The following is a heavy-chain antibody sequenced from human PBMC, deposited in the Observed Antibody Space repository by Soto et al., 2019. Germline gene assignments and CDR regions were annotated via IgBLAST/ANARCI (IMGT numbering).Heavy chain of an antibody. CDR1: GGSFSGYY. V-gene: IGHV4-34*01. CDR2: INHSGST. D-gene: IGHD3-3*01. CDR3: ARGKAYYDFWSGYYGNYYYYYMDV. Sequence: SETLSLTCAVYGGSFSGYYWSWIRQPPGKGLEWIGEINHSGSTNYNPSLKSRVTISVDTSKNQFSLKLSSVTAADTAVYYCARGKAYYDFWSGYYGNYYYYYMDVWGKGTTVTVSS. J-gene: IGHJ6*03.